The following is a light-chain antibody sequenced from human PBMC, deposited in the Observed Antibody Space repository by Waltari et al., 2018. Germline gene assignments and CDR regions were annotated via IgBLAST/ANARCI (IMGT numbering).Light chain of an antibody. CDR3: QQYNDWPLLT. CDR2: GAD. J-gene: IGKJ4*01. Sequence: EVVMTQSPATLSVSPGDRANPSCRASESVSVDLAWYQQRPGQAPRLLVYGADTRATGVPARFSGRGSGTEFTLTISSLQSEDFAVYYCQQYNDWPLLTFGGGTRVEIK. V-gene: IGKV3D-15*01. CDR1: ESVSVD.